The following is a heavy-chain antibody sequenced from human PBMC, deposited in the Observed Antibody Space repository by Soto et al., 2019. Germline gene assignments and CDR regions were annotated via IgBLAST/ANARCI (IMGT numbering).Heavy chain of an antibody. D-gene: IGHD2-2*01. CDR3: ARGVPAANEGSYHFDS. CDR1: GGSISSNHL. Sequence: QVQLQESGPGLVEPSGTLSLTCTVSGGSISSNHLWSWVRQSPGKGLEWIGEIYHSGSATYNPSLXSGVXMXIAKSNNQFSLSLRSVTAADTAVFYCARGVPAANEGSYHFDSWGQGALVTVSS. J-gene: IGHJ4*02. V-gene: IGHV4-4*02. CDR2: IYHSGSA.